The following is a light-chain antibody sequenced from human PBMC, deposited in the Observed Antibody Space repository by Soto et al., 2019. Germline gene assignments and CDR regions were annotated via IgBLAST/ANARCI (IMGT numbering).Light chain of an antibody. CDR1: SSDVGGYNF. J-gene: IGLJ3*02. Sequence: QSVLTQTASVSGSPGQSITISCTGTSSDVGGYNFVSWYQQHPGKAPKLIIHEVTNRPSGVSGRFSGSKSGNTAFLTISGLQAEDEAVCYCCSHSSSITWMFGGGTKLTVL. V-gene: IGLV2-14*03. CDR3: CSHSSSITWM. CDR2: EVT.